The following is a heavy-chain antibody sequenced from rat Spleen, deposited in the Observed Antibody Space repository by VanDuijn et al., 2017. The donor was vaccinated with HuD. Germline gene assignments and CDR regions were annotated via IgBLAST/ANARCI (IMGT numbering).Heavy chain of an antibody. J-gene: IGHJ3*01. D-gene: IGHD1-11*01. CDR3: ARDAYGGYSVGFAY. V-gene: IGHV5-25*01. Sequence: EVQLVESGGGLVQPGRSMKLSCAASGFTFNNYGMAWVRQAPKKGLEWVAYISYDGGSTYYRGSVKGRFTISRDNAKSTLYLQVDSLRSEDTATYYCARDAYGGYSVGFAYWGQGTLVTVSS. CDR1: GFTFNNYG. CDR2: ISYDGGST.